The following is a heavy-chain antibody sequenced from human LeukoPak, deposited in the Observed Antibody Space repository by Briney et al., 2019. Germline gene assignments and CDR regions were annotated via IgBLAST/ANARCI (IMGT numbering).Heavy chain of an antibody. Sequence: ASVKVSCKASGYTFIIYDINWVRQATGQGLEWMGIVNPSGDSTNYAQNFQGRVTMTGDTSTSTVYMELSSLRSEDTAVYYCARVRDGYNDAYDIWGQGTMVTVTS. J-gene: IGHJ3*02. D-gene: IGHD5-24*01. V-gene: IGHV1-46*01. CDR1: GYTFIIYD. CDR2: VNPSGDST. CDR3: ARVRDGYNDAYDI.